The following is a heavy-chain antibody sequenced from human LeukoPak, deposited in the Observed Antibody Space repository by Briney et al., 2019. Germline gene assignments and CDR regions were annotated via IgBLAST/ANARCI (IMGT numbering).Heavy chain of an antibody. V-gene: IGHV4-34*01. Sequence: SETLSLTCAVYGGSFSGYYWSWIRQPPGKGLEWIGEINHSGSTNYNPSLKSRVTISVDASKNQFSLKLSSVTAADTAVYYCARGPSGKRWLQFRAFDIWGQGTMVTVSS. CDR2: INHSGST. CDR3: ARGPSGKRWLQFRAFDI. J-gene: IGHJ3*02. CDR1: GGSFSGYY. D-gene: IGHD5-24*01.